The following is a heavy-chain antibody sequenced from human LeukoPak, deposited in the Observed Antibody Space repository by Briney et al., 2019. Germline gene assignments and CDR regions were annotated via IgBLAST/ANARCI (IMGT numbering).Heavy chain of an antibody. J-gene: IGHJ4*02. CDR2: ISAYNGDT. CDR3: ARDNVRLFDY. V-gene: IGHV1-18*01. CDR1: GYTFITYG. Sequence: ASVKVSCKASGYTFITYGISWVRQAPGQGLEGMAWISAYNGDTNYAQNVQGRVTMTTDTSTSTAYMELRSLTSDDTAVYYCARDNVRLFDYWGQGTLVTVSS. D-gene: IGHD2-8*01.